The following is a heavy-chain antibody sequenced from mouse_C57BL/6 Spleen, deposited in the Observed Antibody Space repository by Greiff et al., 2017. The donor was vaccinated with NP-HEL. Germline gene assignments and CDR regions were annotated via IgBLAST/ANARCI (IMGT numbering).Heavy chain of an antibody. V-gene: IGHV6-6*01. Sequence: EVMLVESGGGLVQPGGSMKLSCAASGFTFSDAWMDWVRQSPEKGLEWVAEIRNKANNHATYYAESVKGRFTISRDDSKSSVYLQMNSLRAEDTGIYYCTSLYDYDGVFAYWGQGTLVTVSA. CDR2: IRNKANNHAT. J-gene: IGHJ3*01. CDR1: GFTFSDAW. D-gene: IGHD2-4*01. CDR3: TSLYDYDGVFAY.